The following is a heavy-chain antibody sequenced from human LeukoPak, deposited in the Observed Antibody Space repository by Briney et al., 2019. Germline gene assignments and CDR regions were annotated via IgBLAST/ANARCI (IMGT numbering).Heavy chain of an antibody. CDR1: GFPFSYYG. J-gene: IGHJ5*02. Sequence: GGSLRLSCAASGFPFSYYGVHWVRQAPGKGLERVAFIRYDGNDKFYAESVKGRFTISRDTSRNTLYLHMNSLRLEDTAVYYCAKDLMRDRWFGESWGQGTLVTVSS. D-gene: IGHD3-10*01. CDR3: AKDLMRDRWFGES. V-gene: IGHV3-30*02. CDR2: IRYDGNDK.